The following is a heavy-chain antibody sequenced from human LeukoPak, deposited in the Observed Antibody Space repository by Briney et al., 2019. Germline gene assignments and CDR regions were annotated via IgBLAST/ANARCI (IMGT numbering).Heavy chain of an antibody. J-gene: IGHJ4*02. CDR2: ISGAGGST. CDR1: GFTFSSFA. CDR3: AKGHSDYGTGFDL. D-gene: IGHD4-17*01. Sequence: GGSLRLSCAASGFTFSSFAMCWVRQAPGKGLESVSLISGAGGSTYYADSVKGRFTISRDNSKNTLYLQVSSLRAEDTAVYYCAKGHSDYGTGFDLWGQGTLVTVSS. V-gene: IGHV3-23*01.